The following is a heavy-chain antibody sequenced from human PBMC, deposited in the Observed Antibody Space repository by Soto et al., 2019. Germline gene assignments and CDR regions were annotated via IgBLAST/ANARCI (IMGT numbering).Heavy chain of an antibody. D-gene: IGHD3-16*01. CDR3: ARSGITFGGVV. V-gene: IGHV4-59*01. CDR2: MHSRGYA. Sequence: SETLSLTCTVSGASMTNYFGSWIRQTPGKGLEYIGFMHSRGYADYNSSLKSRVTISVDTSNNRFSLRLSSVTVADTAVYYCARSGITFGGVVWGQGILVTV. J-gene: IGHJ4*02. CDR1: GASMTNYF.